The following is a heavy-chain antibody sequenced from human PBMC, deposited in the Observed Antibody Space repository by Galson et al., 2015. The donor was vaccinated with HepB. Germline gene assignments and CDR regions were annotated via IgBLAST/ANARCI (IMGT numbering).Heavy chain of an antibody. CDR1: GFTLRSYW. Sequence: SLRLSCAASGFTLRSYWMHWVRQAPGKGLVWVSSINRDGTITNYADPVKGRFTISRDNAKNTLFLQMNSLRAEDTAVYYCARVSPHNDFWRPADYYYYMDVWGKGTTVTVSS. V-gene: IGHV3-74*01. CDR3: ARVSPHNDFWRPADYYYYMDV. D-gene: IGHD3-3*01. CDR2: INRDGTIT. J-gene: IGHJ6*03.